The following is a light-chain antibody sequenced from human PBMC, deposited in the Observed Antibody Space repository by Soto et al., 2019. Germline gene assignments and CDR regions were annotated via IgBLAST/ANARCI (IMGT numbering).Light chain of an antibody. V-gene: IGKV3-20*01. CDR3: QQYGSSPGT. CDR2: GAS. CDR1: PSVSSSY. J-gene: IGKJ1*01. Sequence: EIVLPQSPGTLSLSPGERATLSCRASPSVSSSYLAWYQQKPGQAPRLLIYGASRRATGIPDRFSGSGSGTDFTLTISRLEPEDFAVYYCQQYGSSPGTFGQGTKVEIK.